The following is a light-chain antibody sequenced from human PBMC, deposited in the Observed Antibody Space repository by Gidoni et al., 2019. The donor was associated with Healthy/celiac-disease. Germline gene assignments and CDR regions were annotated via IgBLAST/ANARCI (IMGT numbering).Light chain of an antibody. CDR1: QDIRNY. CDR2: DAS. Sequence: DIQMTQSQSSLSASVGDRVTITCQASQDIRNYLNWYQQKPGKAPKLLIYDASNLETGVPSRVSGSGSGTDFTFTISSLQPEDLATYYCQQYVNLPLTFGGGTKVEI. J-gene: IGKJ4*01. CDR3: QQYVNLPLT. V-gene: IGKV1-33*01.